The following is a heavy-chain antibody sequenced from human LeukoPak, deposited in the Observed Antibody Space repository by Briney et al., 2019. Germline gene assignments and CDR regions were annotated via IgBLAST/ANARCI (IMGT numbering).Heavy chain of an antibody. J-gene: IGHJ3*02. V-gene: IGHV4-59*12. D-gene: IGHD1-26*01. CDR1: GGSINSYY. Sequence: SETLSLTCTVSGGSINSYYWSWIRQPPGKGLEWIGYIYYSGSTNYNPSLKSRVTMSADTSKNDFSLKLSSVTAADTAVYYCARTEWEPWDAFDIWGQGTMVTVSS. CDR2: IYYSGST. CDR3: ARTEWEPWDAFDI.